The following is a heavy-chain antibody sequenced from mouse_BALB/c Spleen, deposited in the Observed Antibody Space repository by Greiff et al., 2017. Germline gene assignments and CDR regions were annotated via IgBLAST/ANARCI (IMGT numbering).Heavy chain of an antibody. CDR2: ISYDGSN. V-gene: IGHV3-6*02. J-gene: IGHJ3*01. Sequence: DVKLQESGPGLVKPSQSLSLTCSVTGYSITSGYYWNWIRQFPGNKLEWMGYISYDGSNNYNPSLKNRISITRDTSKNQFFLKLNSVTTEDTATYYCARDKKYGNYAWFAYWGQGTLVTVSA. CDR3: ARDKKYGNYAWFAY. CDR1: GYSITSGYY. D-gene: IGHD2-10*02.